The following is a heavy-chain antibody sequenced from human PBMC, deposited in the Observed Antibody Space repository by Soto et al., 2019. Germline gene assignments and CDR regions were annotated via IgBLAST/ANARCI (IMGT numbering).Heavy chain of an antibody. V-gene: IGHV3-48*01. CDR3: ARAPNYDFWSGYNNQDAFDI. Sequence: GGSLSLSSAASGFPFGSYSMNWVRQAPGKGLEWVSYISSSSSTIYYADSVKGRFTISRDNAKNSLYLQMNSLRAEDTAVYYCARAPNYDFWSGYNNQDAFDIWGQGTMVTVSS. CDR2: ISSSSSTI. J-gene: IGHJ3*02. CDR1: GFPFGSYS. D-gene: IGHD3-3*01.